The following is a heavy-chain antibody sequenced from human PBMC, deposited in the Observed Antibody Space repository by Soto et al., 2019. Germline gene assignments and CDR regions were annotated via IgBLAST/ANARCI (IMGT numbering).Heavy chain of an antibody. D-gene: IGHD4-17*01. CDR2: ISGSGGST. J-gene: IGHJ3*02. V-gene: IGHV3-23*01. Sequence: GSLRLSCAASGFTFSSYAMSWVRQAPGKGLEWVSAISGSGGSTYYADSVKGRFTISRDNSKNTLYLQMNSLRAEDTAVYYCAKDGSPDYGDFDAFDIWGQGTMVTVSS. CDR3: AKDGSPDYGDFDAFDI. CDR1: GFTFSSYA.